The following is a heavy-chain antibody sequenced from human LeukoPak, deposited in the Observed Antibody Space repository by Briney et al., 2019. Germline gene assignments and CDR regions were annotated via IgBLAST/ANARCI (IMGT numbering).Heavy chain of an antibody. CDR2: TRNKANSYTT. D-gene: IGHD3-10*01. CDR3: ARSDGVLLWFGELGNMDV. Sequence: GSLRLSCAASGFTFSDHYMDWVRQAPGKGLEWVGRTRNKANSYTTEYAASVKGRFTISRDDSKNALYLQMTSLRAEDTAVYYCARSDGVLLWFGELGNMDVWGQGTTVTVSS. J-gene: IGHJ6*02. V-gene: IGHV3-72*01. CDR1: GFTFSDHY.